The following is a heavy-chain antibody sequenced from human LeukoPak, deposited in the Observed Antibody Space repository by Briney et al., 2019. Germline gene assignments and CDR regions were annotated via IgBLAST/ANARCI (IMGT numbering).Heavy chain of an antibody. V-gene: IGHV3-23*01. Sequence: GGSLRLSCAASGFTFSSYYMTWVRQAPGKGLEWVSTSTGGTTYYADSVRGRFTISRDNSKNTLYLQMNSLRVEDTAVYYCAKVGAVAAVDYWGQGTLVTVSS. CDR3: AKVGAVAAVDY. D-gene: IGHD6-19*01. CDR1: GFTFSSYY. CDR2: STGGTT. J-gene: IGHJ4*02.